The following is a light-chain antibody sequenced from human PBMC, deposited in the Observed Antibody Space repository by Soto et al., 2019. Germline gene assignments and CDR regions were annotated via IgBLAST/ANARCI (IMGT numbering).Light chain of an antibody. Sequence: QSALTQPPSASGSPGQSVTISCTGTSSDVGGDNYVSWYQQRPGKAPKLMIYEVNRRPSGVPDRFSGSKSGNTASLTVSGLQAEDEADYHCCSYSGRNTFVFGTVTKLTVL. J-gene: IGLJ1*01. CDR3: CSYSGRNTFV. CDR1: SSDVGGDNY. CDR2: EVN. V-gene: IGLV2-8*01.